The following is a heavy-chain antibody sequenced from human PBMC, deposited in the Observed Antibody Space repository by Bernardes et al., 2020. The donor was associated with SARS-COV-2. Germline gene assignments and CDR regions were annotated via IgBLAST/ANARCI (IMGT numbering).Heavy chain of an antibody. D-gene: IGHD6-19*01. CDR1: GGSIGSSSYY. CDR2: IYYSGST. Sequence: TLSLTCTVSGGSIGSSSYYWGWIRQPPGKGLEWIGTIYYSGSTYYNPSLKSRVTISVDTSKNQFSLKLSSVTAADTAVYYCATLRYSSGWYGWFDPWGQGTLVTVSS. J-gene: IGHJ5*02. CDR3: ATLRYSSGWYGWFDP. V-gene: IGHV4-39*01.